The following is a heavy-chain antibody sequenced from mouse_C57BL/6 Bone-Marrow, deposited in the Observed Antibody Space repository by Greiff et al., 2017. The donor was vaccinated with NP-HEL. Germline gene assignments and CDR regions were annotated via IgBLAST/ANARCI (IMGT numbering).Heavy chain of an antibody. CDR1: GFTFSSYA. CDR3: ARDVMVNYFDY. J-gene: IGHJ2*01. D-gene: IGHD2-3*01. Sequence: EVQLVESGGGLVKPGGSLKLSCAASGFTFSSYAMSWVRQTPEKRLEWVATISDGGSYTYYPDNVKGRFTISRDNAKNNLYLQMSHLKSEDTAMYYCARDVMVNYFDYWGQGTTLTVSS. V-gene: IGHV5-4*01. CDR2: ISDGGSYT.